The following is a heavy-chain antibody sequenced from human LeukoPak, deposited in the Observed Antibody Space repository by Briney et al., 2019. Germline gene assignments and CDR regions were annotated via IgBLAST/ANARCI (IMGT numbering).Heavy chain of an antibody. D-gene: IGHD3-10*01. CDR1: GGSFSGYY. J-gene: IGHJ5*02. V-gene: IGHV4-34*01. CDR2: INHSGST. Sequence: SETLSLTCAVYGGSFSGYYWSWLRQPPGKGLEWIGEINHSGSTNYNPSLKSRVTISVDTSKNQFSLKLSSVTAADTAVYYCARALGSMVRGGGGWFDPWGQGTLVTVSS. CDR3: ARALGSMVRGGGGWFDP.